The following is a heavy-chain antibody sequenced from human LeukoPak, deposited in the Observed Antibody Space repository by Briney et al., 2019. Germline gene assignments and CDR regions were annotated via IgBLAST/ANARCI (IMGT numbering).Heavy chain of an antibody. D-gene: IGHD3-22*01. V-gene: IGHV3-74*01. CDR3: AKDLLNYYDSSGYDRNAFDI. Sequence: GGSLRLSCAASGFTFSTYWMHWVRQAPGKGLVWVSRINSEETVANYADSVRGRFTISRDNSKNTLYLQMNSLRAEDTAVYYCAKDLLNYYDSSGYDRNAFDIWGQGTMVTVSS. J-gene: IGHJ3*02. CDR1: GFTFSTYW. CDR2: INSEETVA.